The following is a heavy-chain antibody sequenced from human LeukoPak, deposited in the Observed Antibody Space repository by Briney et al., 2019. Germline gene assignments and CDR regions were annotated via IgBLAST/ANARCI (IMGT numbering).Heavy chain of an antibody. V-gene: IGHV3-74*01. Sequence: GGSLRLSCAASGFTFSSYWMHWVRQAPGKGLVWVSRISSDGSSTTYADSVKGRFTISRDNAKNSLYLQMNSLRTEDTAVYYCARHFCSSTSCSNWGQGTLVTVSS. J-gene: IGHJ4*02. CDR3: ARHFCSSTSCSN. CDR2: ISSDGSST. D-gene: IGHD2-2*01. CDR1: GFTFSSYW.